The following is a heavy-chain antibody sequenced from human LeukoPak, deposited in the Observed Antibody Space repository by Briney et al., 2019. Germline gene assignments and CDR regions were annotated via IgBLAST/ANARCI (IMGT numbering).Heavy chain of an antibody. CDR1: GFSFSSSW. V-gene: IGHV3-7*01. Sequence: GGSLRLSCAASGFSFSSSWMNWVRQAPGGGLEWVANIKRDGSEKYYVDSVKGRFTISRDNAKNSLDLQLNSLRVEDTAVYYCARTPGDWYFDLWGRGTLVTVSS. J-gene: IGHJ2*01. CDR3: ARTPGDWYFDL. CDR2: IKRDGSEK.